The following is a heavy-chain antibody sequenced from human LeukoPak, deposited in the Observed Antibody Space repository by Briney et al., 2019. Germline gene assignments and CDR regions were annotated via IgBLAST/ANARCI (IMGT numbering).Heavy chain of an antibody. V-gene: IGHV4-39*01. CDR2: IYYTGNT. J-gene: IGHJ4*02. D-gene: IGHD6-19*01. CDR3: ARQRGSGWSFDY. CDR1: GGSFSGYY. Sequence: SETLSLTCAVYGGSFSGYYWGWIRQPPGKGLEWIGTIYYTGNTYYNPSLKSRVSISVDTSKNQFSLKLSTVTAADTAVYYCARQRGSGWSFDYWGQGTLVTVSS.